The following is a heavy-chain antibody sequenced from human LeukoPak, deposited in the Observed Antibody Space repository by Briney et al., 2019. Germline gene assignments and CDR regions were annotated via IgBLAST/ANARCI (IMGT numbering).Heavy chain of an antibody. D-gene: IGHD3-22*01. J-gene: IGHJ3*02. V-gene: IGHV4-61*09. CDR2: IYTSGST. CDR1: GGSISSGSYY. CDR3: AREAYYYDSSGYWDAFDI. Sequence: SETLPLTCTVSGGSISSGSYYWSWIRQPAGKGLEWIGHIYTSGSTNYNPSIKSRVTISVDTSKNQFSLKLSSVTAADTAVYYCAREAYYYDSSGYWDAFDIWGQGTMVTVSS.